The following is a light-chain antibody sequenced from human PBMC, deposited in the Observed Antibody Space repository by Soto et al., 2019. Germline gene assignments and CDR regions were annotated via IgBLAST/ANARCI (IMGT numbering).Light chain of an antibody. Sequence: EIVFTQSPATLSFSPGERATLSCRASQSVTSSLVWYQQKPGQAPRLLIYAASSRATSIPARFSGSRSGTDFTLTISSLEPEDFGVYFCHQRNKFGQGTRLEIK. CDR3: HQRNK. CDR2: AAS. J-gene: IGKJ5*01. V-gene: IGKV3-11*01. CDR1: QSVTSS.